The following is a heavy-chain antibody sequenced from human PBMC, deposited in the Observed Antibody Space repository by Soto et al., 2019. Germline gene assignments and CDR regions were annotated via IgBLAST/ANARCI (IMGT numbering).Heavy chain of an antibody. J-gene: IGHJ4*02. CDR1: GFTFSGYW. D-gene: IGHD3-22*01. CDR2: TNQDGSAK. CDR3: AGGFPTSDSSEGY. Sequence: EVQLVESGGGLVQPGGSLRLSCAASGFTFSGYWMSWVRQAPGKGLEWVANTNQDGSAKYYVESVKGRFTISRDNAKNTLFLQMNSLRAEDTAVYFCAGGFPTSDSSEGYWGQGTLVTVSS. V-gene: IGHV3-7*04.